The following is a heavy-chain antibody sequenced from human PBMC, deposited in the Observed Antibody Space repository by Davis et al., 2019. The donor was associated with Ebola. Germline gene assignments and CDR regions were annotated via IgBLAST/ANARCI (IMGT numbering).Heavy chain of an antibody. J-gene: IGHJ4*02. CDR3: ARVQDYYDSSGLAPFDY. Sequence: MPGGSLRLSCTVSGGSISSSSYYWGWIRQPPGKGLEWIGYIYYSGSTNYNPSLKSRVTISVDTSKNQFSLKLSSVTAADTAVYYCARVQDYYDSSGLAPFDYWGQGTLVTVSS. CDR1: GGSISSSSYY. D-gene: IGHD3-22*01. V-gene: IGHV4-61*05. CDR2: IYYSGST.